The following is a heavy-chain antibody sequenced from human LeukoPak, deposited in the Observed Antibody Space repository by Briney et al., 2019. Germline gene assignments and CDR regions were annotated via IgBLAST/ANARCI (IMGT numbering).Heavy chain of an antibody. J-gene: IGHJ4*02. Sequence: SETLSLTCTVSGGSIRNYYWSWIRQPPGEGLEWFGYIYYSGSPHYNPSLKSRVTISIDTSKNQFSLNPTSVTAADTAVYYCARGGLGGITAYSNYLFDYWGQGTLVTVSS. D-gene: IGHD4-11*01. V-gene: IGHV4-59*08. CDR2: IYYSGSP. CDR3: ARGGLGGITAYSNYLFDY. CDR1: GGSIRNYY.